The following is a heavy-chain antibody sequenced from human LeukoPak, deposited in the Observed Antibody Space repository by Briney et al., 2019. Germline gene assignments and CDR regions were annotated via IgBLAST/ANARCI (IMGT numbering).Heavy chain of an antibody. V-gene: IGHV4-61*02. Sequence: SETLSLTCTVSGVSISSGSYYWGWIRQPAGKGLEWIVRIYTSGSTNYNPSLKSRVTISVDTSKNQFSLKLSSVTAADTAVYYCARANSVLRYFDWLTDYYYMDVWGKGTTVTVSS. CDR3: ARANSVLRYFDWLTDYYYMDV. D-gene: IGHD3-9*01. J-gene: IGHJ6*03. CDR2: IYTSGST. CDR1: GVSISSGSYY.